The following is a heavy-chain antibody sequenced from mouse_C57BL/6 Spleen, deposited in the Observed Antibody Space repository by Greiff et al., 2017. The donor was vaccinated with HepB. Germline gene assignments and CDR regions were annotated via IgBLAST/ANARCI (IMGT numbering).Heavy chain of an antibody. V-gene: IGHV1-64*01. J-gene: IGHJ4*01. CDR3: ARSYDGYHYYAMDY. CDR1: GYTFTSYW. D-gene: IGHD2-3*01. CDR2: IHPNSGST. Sequence: QVQLQQPGAELVKPGASVKLSCKASGYTFTSYWMHWVKQRPGQGLEWIGMIHPNSGSTNYNEKFKSKATLTVDKASSTAYMQLSSLTSEDSAVYYCARSYDGYHYYAMDYWGQGTSVTVSS.